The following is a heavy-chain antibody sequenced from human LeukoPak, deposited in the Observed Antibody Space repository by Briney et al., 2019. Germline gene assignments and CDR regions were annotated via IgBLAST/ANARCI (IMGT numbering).Heavy chain of an antibody. D-gene: IGHD3-10*01. Sequence: AGGSLRLSCAASGFTFSSYAMSWVRQAPGKGLEWVAVISYDGSNKYYADSVKGRFTISRDNSKNTLYLQMNSLRAEDTAVYYCARIWFGELRGPFDYWGQGTLVTVSS. CDR3: ARIWFGELRGPFDY. CDR1: GFTFSSYA. J-gene: IGHJ4*02. CDR2: ISYDGSNK. V-gene: IGHV3-30-3*01.